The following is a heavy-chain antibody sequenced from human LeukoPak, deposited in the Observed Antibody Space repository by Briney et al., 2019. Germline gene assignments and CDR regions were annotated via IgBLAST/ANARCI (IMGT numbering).Heavy chain of an antibody. CDR3: ARGLKGLYGNPFDY. Sequence: ASVKVSCKASGYSFTTYATHWVRQAPGQRLEWMGWINPDKGDTKYSQNFQGRLTVTRDTSASTTYMELSSLVSEDTAVYYCARGLKGLYGNPFDYWGQGTLVTVSS. J-gene: IGHJ4*02. CDR1: GYSFTTYA. D-gene: IGHD3-16*01. CDR2: INPDKGDT. V-gene: IGHV1-3*01.